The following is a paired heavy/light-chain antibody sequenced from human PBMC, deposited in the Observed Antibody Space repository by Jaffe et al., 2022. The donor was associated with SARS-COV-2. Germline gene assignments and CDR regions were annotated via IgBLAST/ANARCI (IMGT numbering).Heavy chain of an antibody. CDR3: ARRLGDPYYYYMDV. CDR2: IFYSGTT. V-gene: IGHV4-39*01. Sequence: QLQLQESGPGLVKPSETLSLTCTVSSGSITSNNYYWGWIRQPPGRGLEWIGNIFYSGTTYYNPSLKSRVTMSVDTSKNQFSLKLSSVTDADTAVYYCARRLGDPYYYYMDVWGKGTTVTVSS. D-gene: IGHD3-10*01. J-gene: IGHJ6*03. CDR1: SGSITSNNYY.
Light chain of an antibody. CDR1: SSNIGAGYD. Sequence: QSVLTQPPSMSGAPGQRVTISCTGSSSNIGAGYDVHWYQQLPGTAPKVLIYSNNNRPSGVPDRFSGSKSGTSASLAISGLHAEDEADYYCQSFDISLSETVFGGGTKLTVL. CDR3: QSFDISLSETV. V-gene: IGLV1-40*01. CDR2: SNN. J-gene: IGLJ2*01.